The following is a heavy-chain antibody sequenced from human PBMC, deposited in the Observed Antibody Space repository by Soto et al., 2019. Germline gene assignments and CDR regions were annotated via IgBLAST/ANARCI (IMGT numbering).Heavy chain of an antibody. D-gene: IGHD1-26*01. CDR1: GGSFSGYY. CDR2: INHSGST. CDR3: ARQWELHYGMDV. V-gene: IGHV4-34*01. J-gene: IGHJ6*02. Sequence: PSETLSLTCAVYGGSFSGYYWSWIRQPPGKGLEWIGEINHSGSTNYNPSLKSRVTLSVDTSKNQFSLNLSSVTAADTAVYYCARQWELHYGMDVWGQGTTVTVSS.